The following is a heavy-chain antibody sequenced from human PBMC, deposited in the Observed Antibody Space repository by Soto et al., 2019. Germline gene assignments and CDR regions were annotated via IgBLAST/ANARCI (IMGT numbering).Heavy chain of an antibody. V-gene: IGHV4-39*01. Sequence: SETLSLTCTVSGGSISSSSYYWGWIRQPPGKGLEWIGSIYYSGSTYYNPSLKSRVTISVDTSKNQFSLKLSSVTAADTAVYYCARQFRDSGYDYIYYYYYYMDVWGKGTTVTVSS. CDR3: ARQFRDSGYDYIYYYYYYMDV. CDR1: GGSISSSSYY. D-gene: IGHD5-12*01. CDR2: IYYSGST. J-gene: IGHJ6*03.